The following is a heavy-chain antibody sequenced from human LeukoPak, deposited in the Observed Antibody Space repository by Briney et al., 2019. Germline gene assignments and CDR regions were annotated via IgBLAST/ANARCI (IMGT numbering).Heavy chain of an antibody. D-gene: IGHD6-19*01. CDR3: APSIAVARQRPYYFDY. V-gene: IGHV7-4-1*02. CDR1: GYTFTSYA. J-gene: IGHJ4*02. Sequence: ASVKVSCKASGYTFTSYAMNWVRQAPGQGLEWMGWINTNTGNPTYAQGFTGRFVFSLDTSVSTAYLQISSLKAEDTAVYYCAPSIAVARQRPYYFDYWGQGTLVTVSS. CDR2: INTNTGNP.